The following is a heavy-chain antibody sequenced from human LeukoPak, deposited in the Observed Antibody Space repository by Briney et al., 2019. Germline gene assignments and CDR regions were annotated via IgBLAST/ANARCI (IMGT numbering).Heavy chain of an antibody. CDR2: IYYSGST. CDR1: GGSISSYY. CDR3: ARGLIAAGDFDY. D-gene: IGHD6-25*01. Sequence: SETLSLTCTVSGGSISSYYWSWIRQPPGKGLEWIGYIYYSGSTNYNPSLKSRVTISVDTSKNQFSLKLSFVTAADTAVYYCARGLIAAGDFDYWGQGTLVTVSS. J-gene: IGHJ4*02. V-gene: IGHV4-59*01.